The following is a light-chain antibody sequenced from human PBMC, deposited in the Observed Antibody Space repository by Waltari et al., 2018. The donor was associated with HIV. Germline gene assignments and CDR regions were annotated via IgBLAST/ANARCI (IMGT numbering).Light chain of an antibody. J-gene: IGKJ4*01. Sequence: SVSPGERAILSCRASQSVSRHLAWYQQKSGQAPRLLIYETSTRAAGTPGRFTGSGSGTDFALTITGVEPADVAVYYCQQRGTWPPVTFGGGTKVEI. CDR2: ETS. V-gene: IGKV3-11*01. CDR1: QSVSRH. CDR3: QQRGTWPPVT.